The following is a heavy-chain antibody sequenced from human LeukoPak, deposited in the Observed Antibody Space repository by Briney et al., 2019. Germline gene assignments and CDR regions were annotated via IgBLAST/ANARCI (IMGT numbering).Heavy chain of an antibody. V-gene: IGHV3-11*06. D-gene: IGHD3-10*01. J-gene: IGHJ6*02. CDR3: AKDHASMVRGGYFGLDV. CDR1: GFTFSDYY. Sequence: GGSLRLSCAASGFTFSDYYMSWIRQAPGKGLEWVSYISDSGSYTIYADSVKGRFTISRDNSKNTLYLQMNSLRAEDMAVYYCAKDHASMVRGGYFGLDVWGQGTTVTVS. CDR2: ISDSGSYT.